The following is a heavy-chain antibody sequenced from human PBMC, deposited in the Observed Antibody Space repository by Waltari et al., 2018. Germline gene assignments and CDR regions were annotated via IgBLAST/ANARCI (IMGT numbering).Heavy chain of an antibody. J-gene: IGHJ4*02. CDR1: GFTFSSYA. D-gene: IGHD6-6*01. V-gene: IGHV3-23*04. CDR3: AKASIAARPGYCFDY. Sequence: EVQLVESGGGLVQPGGSLRLSCVASGFTFSSYAMTWVRQAPGKGLEWVSGLTGGGGSTYHADSVKVRFTISRDNSKNTLFLQINSLRAEDTAIYYCAKASIAARPGYCFDYWGQGTLVTVSS. CDR2: LTGGGGST.